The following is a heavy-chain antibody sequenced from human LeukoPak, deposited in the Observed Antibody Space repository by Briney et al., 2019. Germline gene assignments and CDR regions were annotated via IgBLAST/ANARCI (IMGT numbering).Heavy chain of an antibody. CDR2: ISWNSGSI. J-gene: IGHJ4*02. CDR3: ARDEGSNDY. Sequence: GGSLRLSCAASGFTFDDYAMHWVRQAPGKGLEWVSGISWNSGSIGYADSVKGRFTISRDNAKNSLYLQMNSLRAEDTAVYYCARDEGSNDYWGQGTLVTVSS. CDR1: GFTFDDYA. V-gene: IGHV3-9*01.